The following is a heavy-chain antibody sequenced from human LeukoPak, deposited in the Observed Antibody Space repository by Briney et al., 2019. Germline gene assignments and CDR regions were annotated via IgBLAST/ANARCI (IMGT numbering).Heavy chain of an antibody. Sequence: GGSLRLSCAASGFTVSRNYMSWVRQAPGKGLEWVSIIYSGGGTYFPDSVKGRFTVSRDNSKNTLYLQMNNLRAEDTAVYYCARATGGTDAFDIWGQGTMVTVSS. CDR1: GFTVSRNY. V-gene: IGHV3-66*01. CDR2: IYSGGGT. CDR3: ARATGGTDAFDI. J-gene: IGHJ3*02.